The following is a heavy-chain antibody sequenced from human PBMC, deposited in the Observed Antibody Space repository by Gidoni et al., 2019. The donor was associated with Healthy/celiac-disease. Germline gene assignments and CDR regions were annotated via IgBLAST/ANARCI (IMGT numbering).Heavy chain of an antibody. V-gene: IGHV4-59*01. CDR3: AREGGGLDY. J-gene: IGHJ4*02. CDR1: GGSISSYY. Sequence: QVQLQESGPGLVKPSETLSLTCTVSGGSISSYYWSWIRQPPGKGLEWIGYIYYSGSTNYNPSLKSRVTISVDTSKNQFSLKLSSVTAADTAVYYCAREGGGLDYWGQGTLVTVSS. CDR2: IYYSGST. D-gene: IGHD3-16*01.